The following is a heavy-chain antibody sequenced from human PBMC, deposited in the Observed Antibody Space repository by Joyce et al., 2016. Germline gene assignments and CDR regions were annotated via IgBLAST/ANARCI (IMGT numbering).Heavy chain of an antibody. J-gene: IGHJ3*02. D-gene: IGHD6-19*01. CDR2: SDPNSGAT. V-gene: IGHV1-2*02. CDR3: ANAGTGWAGDAFDI. Sequence: QVQLVQSGAEVKKPGASVKVSCKSSANTFTGDYMHWVRQAHGQGLEWMGWSDPNSGATKYAQNFQGRVTMTRDMSVTTVYLEMSRLRSDDTAVYYCANAGTGWAGDAFDIWGQGTMVTVSP. CDR1: ANTFTGDY.